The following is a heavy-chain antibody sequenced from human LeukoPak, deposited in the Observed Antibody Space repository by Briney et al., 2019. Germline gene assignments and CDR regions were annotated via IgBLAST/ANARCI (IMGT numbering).Heavy chain of an antibody. Sequence: QPGGSLRLSCAAFGFTFSSYAMHWVRQAPGKGLEYVSAISSNGGSTYYANSVKGRFTISRDNAKNSLYLQMNSLRAEDTAVYYCAREGANYYDSSGYPVDIWGQGTMVTVSS. CDR1: GFTFSSYA. V-gene: IGHV3-64*01. CDR3: AREGANYYDSSGYPVDI. J-gene: IGHJ3*02. CDR2: ISSNGGST. D-gene: IGHD3-22*01.